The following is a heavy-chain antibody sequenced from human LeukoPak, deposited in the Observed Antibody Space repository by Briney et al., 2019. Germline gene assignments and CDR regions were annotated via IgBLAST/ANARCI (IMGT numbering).Heavy chain of an antibody. J-gene: IGHJ3*02. CDR2: INHSGRT. Sequence: GSLRLSCAASGVTLSNNYMNWVRQPPGKGLEWIGEINHSGRTNYNPSLKSRVTISVDTSKNQFSLKLSSVTAADTAVYYCARANQQLDAFDIWGQGTMVTVSS. CDR3: ARANQQLDAFDI. CDR1: GVTLSNNY. D-gene: IGHD6-13*01. V-gene: IGHV4-34*01.